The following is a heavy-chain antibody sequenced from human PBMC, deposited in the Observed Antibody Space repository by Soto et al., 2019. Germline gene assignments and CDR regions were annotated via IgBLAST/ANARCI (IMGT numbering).Heavy chain of an antibody. J-gene: IGHJ4*02. CDR2: INGGAGST. CDR3: AKIPIMTTVTHYFDY. D-gene: IGHD4-17*01. Sequence: EVQLLESGGGLAQPGGSLRLSCAASGFPFSNYAISWVRQAPGKGLEWVSTINGGAGSTYYADSVKGRFTISRDDSKNTLYLQMNSLRAEDTAVYYCAKIPIMTTVTHYFDYWGQGTLVTVSS. V-gene: IGHV3-23*01. CDR1: GFPFSNYA.